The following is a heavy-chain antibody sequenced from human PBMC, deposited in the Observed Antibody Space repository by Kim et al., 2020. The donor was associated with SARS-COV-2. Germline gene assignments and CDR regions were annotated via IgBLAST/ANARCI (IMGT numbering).Heavy chain of an antibody. CDR1: GFTFSSYG. CDR3: ASASIVATTSGVDY. J-gene: IGHJ4*02. Sequence: GGSLRLSCAASGFTFSSYGMHWVRQAPGKGLEWVAVISYDGSNKYYADSVKGRFTISRDNSKNTLYLQMNSLRAEDTAVYYCASASIVATTSGVDYWGQG. CDR2: ISYDGSNK. D-gene: IGHD5-12*01. V-gene: IGHV3-30*03.